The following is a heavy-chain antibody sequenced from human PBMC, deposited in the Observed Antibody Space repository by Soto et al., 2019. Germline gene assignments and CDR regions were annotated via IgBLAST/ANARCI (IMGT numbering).Heavy chain of an antibody. CDR1: GDSVSNNTVA. V-gene: IGHV6-1*01. CDR3: ASAGDWNSYAMDV. J-gene: IGHJ6*02. Sequence: KQSQTLSLTCAISGDSVSNNTVAWNWIRQSPSRGLEWLGRTYYRSKWYNDYAVSVKSRVTINPDTSKNQFSLQLNSVTPEDSAVYYCASAGDWNSYAMDVWGQGTTVTVSS. D-gene: IGHD1-1*01. CDR2: TYYRSKWYN.